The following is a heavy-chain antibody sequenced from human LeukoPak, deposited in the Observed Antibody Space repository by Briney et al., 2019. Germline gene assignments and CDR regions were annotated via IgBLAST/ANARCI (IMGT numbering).Heavy chain of an antibody. J-gene: IGHJ4*02. Sequence: SETLSLTCDVSGGSISSGLYSWSWIRQPLGKGLEWIGYIYHTGSTYYNPSLKSRVTISVDTSKNQFSLRLSSVTAADTAVYYCATRGYSYGRFDYWGQGTLVTVSS. CDR3: ATRGYSYGRFDY. CDR1: GGSISSGLYS. D-gene: IGHD5-18*01. V-gene: IGHV4-30-2*01. CDR2: IYHTGST.